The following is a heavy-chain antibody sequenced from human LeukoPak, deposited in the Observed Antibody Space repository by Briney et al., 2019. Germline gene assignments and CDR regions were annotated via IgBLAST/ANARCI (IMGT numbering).Heavy chain of an antibody. D-gene: IGHD2-15*01. CDR1: GFTFDDYA. CDR2: ISWNSGSI. CDR3: ARDLGRIAHQHNTHPLETYYYYYYGMDV. V-gene: IGHV3-9*01. J-gene: IGHJ6*02. Sequence: GGSLRLSCAASGFTFDDYAMHWVRQASGKGLEWVSGISWNSGSIGYADSVKGRFTISRDNAKNSLYLQMNSLRAEDTAVYYCARDLGRIAHQHNTHPLETYYYYYYGMDVWGQGTTVTVSS.